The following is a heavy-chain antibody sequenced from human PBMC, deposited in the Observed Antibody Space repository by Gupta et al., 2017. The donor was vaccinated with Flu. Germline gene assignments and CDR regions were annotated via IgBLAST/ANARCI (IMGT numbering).Heavy chain of an antibody. CDR2: IDPSDSYT. V-gene: IGHV5-10-1*01. CDR1: GYSFTSYW. Sequence: EVQLVQSGAEVKKPGESLRISCKGSGYSFTSYWISWVRQMPGKGLEWMGRIDPSDSYTNYSPSFQGHVTISADKSISTAYLQWSSLKASDTAMYYCARPGIAAAGSYYYGMDVWGQGTTVTVSS. D-gene: IGHD6-13*01. J-gene: IGHJ6*02. CDR3: ARPGIAAAGSYYYGMDV.